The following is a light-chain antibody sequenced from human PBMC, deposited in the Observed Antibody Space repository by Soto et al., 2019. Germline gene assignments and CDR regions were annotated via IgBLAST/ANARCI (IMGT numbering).Light chain of an antibody. J-gene: IGKJ1*01. CDR3: QQRHNWPRT. Sequence: EIVLTRSPATLSLSPGERATLSCRASLSVSTYLTWYQQKPGQAPRLLIYDASNRATGIPARFSGSGSGTDFTLTISSLEPEDFAVYYCQQRHNWPRTFGQGTKVEFK. CDR1: LSVSTY. CDR2: DAS. V-gene: IGKV3-11*01.